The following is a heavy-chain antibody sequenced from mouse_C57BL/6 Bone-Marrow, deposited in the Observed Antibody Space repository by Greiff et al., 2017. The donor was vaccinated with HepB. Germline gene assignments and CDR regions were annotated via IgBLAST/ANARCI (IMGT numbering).Heavy chain of an antibody. CDR1: GYTFTSYW. Sequence: QVQLQQPGAELVKPGASVKLSCKASGYTFTSYWMQWVKQRPGQGLEWIGEIDPSDSYTNYNQKFKGKATLTVDTSSSTAYMQLSSLTSEDSAVYYCARRGVFIRDYWGQGTTLTVSS. D-gene: IGHD1-1*01. CDR2: IDPSDSYT. V-gene: IGHV1-50*01. CDR3: ARRGVFIRDY. J-gene: IGHJ2*01.